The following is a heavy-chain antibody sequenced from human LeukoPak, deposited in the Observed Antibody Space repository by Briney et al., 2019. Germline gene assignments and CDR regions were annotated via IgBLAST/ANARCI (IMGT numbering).Heavy chain of an antibody. Sequence: GGSLRLSCAASGYTFTSYAIHWVRQAPGQGLEWMGWITPSGGTNYPQKFQGRVAITWDTSITTAYMDLSRLTSDDTAVYYCARDRYGDGFAHLDYWGQGALVTVSS. J-gene: IGHJ4*02. CDR1: GYTFTSYA. CDR3: ARDRYGDGFAHLDY. V-gene: IGHV1-2*02. D-gene: IGHD5-24*01. CDR2: ITPSGGT.